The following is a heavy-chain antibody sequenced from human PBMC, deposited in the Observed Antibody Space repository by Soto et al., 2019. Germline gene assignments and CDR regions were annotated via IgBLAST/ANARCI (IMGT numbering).Heavy chain of an antibody. D-gene: IGHD3-3*02. J-gene: IGHJ6*02. CDR1: GGAISSYY. V-gene: IGHV4-4*07. Sequence: SETLSLTCSVPGGAISSYYWSWVRQPAGKGLERIGRVFSSGSTNYNAPLKSRVTMSIDTSKNEVSLTLRSVTAADTGVYYCARVAFSYFGMDVWGPGTTVTVSS. CDR2: VFSSGST. CDR3: ARVAFSYFGMDV.